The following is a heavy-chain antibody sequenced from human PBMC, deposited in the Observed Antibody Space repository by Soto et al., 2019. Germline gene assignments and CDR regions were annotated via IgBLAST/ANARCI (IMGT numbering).Heavy chain of an antibody. Sequence: PGGSLRLSCAGSGFTFSSYSMNLVRQAPGKGLEWVSYISSSSSTIYYADSVKGRFTISRDNAKNSLYLQMNSLRDEDTAVYYCARARYTYGYTGDYWGHGTLVTLSX. D-gene: IGHD5-18*01. CDR2: ISSSSSTI. CDR1: GFTFSSYS. V-gene: IGHV3-48*02. J-gene: IGHJ4*01. CDR3: ARARYTYGYTGDY.